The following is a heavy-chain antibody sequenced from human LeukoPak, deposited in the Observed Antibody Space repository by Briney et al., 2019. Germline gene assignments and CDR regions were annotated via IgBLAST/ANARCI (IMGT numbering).Heavy chain of an antibody. D-gene: IGHD4-17*01. Sequence: GALRLSCAASGFTFSDYYMSWIRQAPGKGLEGVSYISSSGSTIYYADSVKGRFTISRDNAKNSLYLQMNSLRAEDTAVYYCAKDRTVTTVYFDYWGQGTLVTVSS. J-gene: IGHJ4*02. CDR2: ISSSGSTI. CDR1: GFTFSDYY. CDR3: AKDRTVTTVYFDY. V-gene: IGHV3-11*01.